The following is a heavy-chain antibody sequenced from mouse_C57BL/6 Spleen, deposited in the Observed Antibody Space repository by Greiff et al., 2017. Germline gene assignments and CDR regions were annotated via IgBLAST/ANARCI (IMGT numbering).Heavy chain of an antibody. CDR2: ISSGGSYT. CDR3: ARRNGYYDYSWFAY. CDR1: GFTFSSYG. Sequence: EVMLVESGGDLVKPGGSLKLSCAASGFTFSSYGMSWVRQTPDKRLEWVATISSGGSYTYYPDSVKGRFTFSRDNAKNTLYLQMSSLKSEDTAMYYCARRNGYYDYSWFAYWGQGTLVTVSA. D-gene: IGHD2-4*01. V-gene: IGHV5-6*02. J-gene: IGHJ3*01.